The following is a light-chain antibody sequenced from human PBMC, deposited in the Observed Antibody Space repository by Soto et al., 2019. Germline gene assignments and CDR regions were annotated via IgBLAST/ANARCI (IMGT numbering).Light chain of an antibody. Sequence: IQMTQSPSSVSASVGDTVTLSCQTSHGVSGWLAWYQQKPGKAPTLLIYTVSNLQSGVPSRFSGSGSGTDFSLTITNRQHEDVATYFCQQGKTFPLTFGPGTKVEVK. J-gene: IGKJ3*01. CDR3: QQGKTFPLT. V-gene: IGKV1-12*01. CDR1: HGVSGW. CDR2: TVS.